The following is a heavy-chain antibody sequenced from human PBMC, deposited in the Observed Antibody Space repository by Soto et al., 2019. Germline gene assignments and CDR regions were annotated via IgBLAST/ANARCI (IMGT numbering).Heavy chain of an antibody. J-gene: IGHJ4*02. V-gene: IGHV3-30*18. D-gene: IGHD1-26*01. CDR1: GFDFTYYA. Sequence: QVQLVESGGGAVQPGESLRLSCVASGFDFTYYAMHWVRQAPGKGLESVAVMSSDGSKIHHTDSVKGRFTISRDNYKKTLYLQMNSLRKEDTAVYFCAKDEGVGGPRGLFDYWGQGTLVSVSS. CDR2: MSSDGSKI. CDR3: AKDEGVGGPRGLFDY.